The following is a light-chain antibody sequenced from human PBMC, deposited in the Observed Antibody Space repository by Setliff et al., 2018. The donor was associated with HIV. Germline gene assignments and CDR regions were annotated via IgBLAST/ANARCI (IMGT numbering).Light chain of an antibody. CDR1: SSDVGCYNY. J-gene: IGLJ1*01. CDR3: CSYAGSAYV. V-gene: IGLV2-11*01. CDR2: DVT. Sequence: ALTQPRSVSGSPGQSVTISCTGTSSDVGCYNYVSWYQQHPGKAPKLMIYDVTKRPSGVPDRFSGSKSGNTASLTISGLQAEDEADYYCCSYAGSAYVFGTGTKVTVL.